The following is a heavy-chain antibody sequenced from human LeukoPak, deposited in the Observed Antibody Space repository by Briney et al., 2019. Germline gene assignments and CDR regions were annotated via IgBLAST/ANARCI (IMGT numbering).Heavy chain of an antibody. Sequence: PGGSLRLSCAASGFTFSTYAMTWVRQAPGKGLEWVSGISDNGDITNYADSVKGRFTISRDNSKDTVYLQMNSLRVEDTAIYYCAKAPPTYYYDSSGYYYLDYFDYWGQGTLVTVSS. CDR2: ISDNGDIT. V-gene: IGHV3-23*01. CDR1: GFTFSTYA. D-gene: IGHD3-22*01. J-gene: IGHJ4*02. CDR3: AKAPPTYYYDSSGYYYLDYFDY.